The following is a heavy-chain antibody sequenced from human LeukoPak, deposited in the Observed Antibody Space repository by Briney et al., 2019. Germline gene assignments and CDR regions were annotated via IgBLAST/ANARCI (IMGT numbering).Heavy chain of an antibody. V-gene: IGHV4-59*01. CDR2: IYYSGST. Sequence: PSETLSLTCTVSGGSISSYYWSWIRQPPGKGLEWIGYIYYSGSTNYNPSLKSRVTISVDTSKNQFSLKLSSVTAADTAVYYCARVFSSSWSDDYYFDYWGQGTLVTVSS. D-gene: IGHD6-13*01. CDR1: GGSISSYY. CDR3: ARVFSSSWSDDYYFDY. J-gene: IGHJ4*02.